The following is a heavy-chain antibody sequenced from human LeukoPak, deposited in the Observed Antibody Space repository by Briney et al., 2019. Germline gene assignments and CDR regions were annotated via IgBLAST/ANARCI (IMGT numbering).Heavy chain of an antibody. D-gene: IGHD2-21*01. V-gene: IGHV4-61*02. J-gene: IGHJ4*02. Sequence: PSETLSLTCTVSGGSISSSTYYWGWIRQPAGKGLEWIGRIYTRGGTTYNPSLKSRVTISIDTSKNQFSLKLGSVTAADTAVYYCARASRLLSLAFDXXXQGTLVTVPS. CDR3: ARASRLLSLAFDX. CDR2: IYTRGGT. CDR1: GGSISSSTYY.